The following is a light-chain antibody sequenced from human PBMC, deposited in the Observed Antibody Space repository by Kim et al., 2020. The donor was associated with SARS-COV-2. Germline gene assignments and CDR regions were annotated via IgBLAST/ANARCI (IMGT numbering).Light chain of an antibody. V-gene: IGKV3-11*02. CDR2: EAF. Sequence: LLPGGKATLSCGGGRSVSSCLGCDQQKTGEGPRVLIYEAFNRATGVPARVSGGGAGGEFTLTIRSLEPEDISVCYCEQRFNRPITFGQGTRLEIK. CDR3: EQRFNRPIT. CDR1: RSVSSC. J-gene: IGKJ5*01.